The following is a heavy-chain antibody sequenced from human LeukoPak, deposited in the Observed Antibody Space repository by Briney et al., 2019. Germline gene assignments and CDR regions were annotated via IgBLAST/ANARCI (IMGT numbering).Heavy chain of an antibody. V-gene: IGHV4-34*01. CDR1: GGSFSGYY. CDR2: INHSGST. D-gene: IGHD3-22*01. J-gene: IGHJ4*02. Sequence: SETLSLTCAVYGGSFSGYYWSWIRQPPGKGLEWIGEINHSGSTNYNPSLKSRVTISVDTSKNQFPLKLSSVTAADTAVYYCARGGGGYYDSSGYYFDYWGQGTLVTVSS. CDR3: ARGGGGYYDSSGYYFDY.